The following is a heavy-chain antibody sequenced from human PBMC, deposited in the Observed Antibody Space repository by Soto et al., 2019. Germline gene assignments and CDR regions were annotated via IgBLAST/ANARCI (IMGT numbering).Heavy chain of an antibody. J-gene: IGHJ4*02. D-gene: IGHD2-21*02. CDR3: AREQRGGDCYLNRCPTLFDY. CDR2: INHSGST. Sequence: SETLSLTCTVSGDSISNGGYYWSWIRQPPGKGLEWIGEINHSGSTNYNPSLKSRVTISVDTSKNQFSLKLSSVTAADTAVYYCAREQRGGDCYLNRCPTLFDYWGQGTLVTAPQ. V-gene: IGHV4-61*08. CDR1: GDSISNGGYY.